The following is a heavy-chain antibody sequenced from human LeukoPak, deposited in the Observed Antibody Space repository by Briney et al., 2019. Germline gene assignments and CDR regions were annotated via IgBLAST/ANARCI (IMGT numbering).Heavy chain of an antibody. V-gene: IGHV3-23*01. D-gene: IGHD1-26*01. J-gene: IGHJ4*02. Sequence: GGSLRLSCAASGFNFNIYAMTWVRQTPEKGLEWVSTIDGTGSSTHYADSLKGRFTISRDNSRNTLYLQMNSLRAEDTALYYCATDVGTIMFDYWGQGTLVTVSS. CDR1: GFNFNIYA. CDR2: IDGTGSST. CDR3: ATDVGTIMFDY.